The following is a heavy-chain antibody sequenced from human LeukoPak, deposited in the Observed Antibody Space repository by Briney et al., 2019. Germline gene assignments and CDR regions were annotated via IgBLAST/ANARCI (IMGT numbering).Heavy chain of an antibody. V-gene: IGHV1-18*01. CDR3: ARGRYSVAAAGTLDY. J-gene: IGHJ4*02. CDR1: GGTFSSYA. D-gene: IGHD6-13*01. Sequence: ASVKVSCKASGGTFSSYAISWVRQAPGQGLEWMGWISAYNGNTNYAQKLQGRVTMTTDTSTSTAYMELRSLRSDDTAVYYCARGRYSVAAAGTLDYWGQGTLVTVSS. CDR2: ISAYNGNT.